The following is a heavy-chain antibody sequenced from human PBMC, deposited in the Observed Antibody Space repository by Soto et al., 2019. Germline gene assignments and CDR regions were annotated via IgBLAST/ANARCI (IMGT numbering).Heavy chain of an antibody. CDR3: ARAPYFFSSRRRHTRLTSGLGIPAEPLSDL. D-gene: IGHD3-9*01. CDR2: ISYDGSNK. J-gene: IGHJ2*01. V-gene: IGHV3-30-3*01. Sequence: PGKGLEWVAVISYDGSNKYYADSVKGRFTISRDNSKNTLYLQMNSLRAEDTAVYYCARAPYFFSSRRRHTRLTSGLGIPAEPLSDL.